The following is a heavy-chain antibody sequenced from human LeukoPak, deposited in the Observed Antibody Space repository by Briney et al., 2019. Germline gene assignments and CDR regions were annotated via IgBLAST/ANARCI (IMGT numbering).Heavy chain of an antibody. J-gene: IGHJ3*02. CDR3: ATTAVAALGGSGAFDI. D-gene: IGHD6-19*01. CDR2: IYPGDSDT. V-gene: IGHV5-51*01. CDR1: GYSFTSYW. Sequence: GESLKISCKGSGYSFTSYWIGWVRQMPGKGLEWMGIIYPGDSDTRYSPSFQGQVTISADKSISTAYLQWSSLKASDTAMYYCATTAVAALGGSGAFDIWGQGTMVTVSS.